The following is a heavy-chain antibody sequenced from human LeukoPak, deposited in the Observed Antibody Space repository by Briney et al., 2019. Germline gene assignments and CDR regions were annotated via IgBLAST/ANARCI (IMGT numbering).Heavy chain of an antibody. CDR3: ARWDSGSYSDY. D-gene: IGHD1-26*01. V-gene: IGHV3-64*01. J-gene: IGHJ4*02. CDR1: GFTFSSYA. CDR2: ISSNGGST. Sequence: GGSLRLSCAASGFTFSSYAMHWVRQAPGRGLEYVSAISSNGGSTYYANSVKGRFTISRDNSKNTLYLQMGSLRAEDMAVYYCARWDSGSYSDYWGQGPLVTVSS.